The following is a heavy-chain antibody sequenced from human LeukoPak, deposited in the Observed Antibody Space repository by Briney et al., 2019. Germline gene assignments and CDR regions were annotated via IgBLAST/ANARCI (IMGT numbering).Heavy chain of an antibody. Sequence: GGSLRLSCAASGFTFSNHGMTWVRQAPGKGLEWVSAIEISGAVTYYADSVKGRFTISRDNSKNTLYLQMNGLRVEDTAIYYCATEIRLNDSWGQGTLVTVSS. CDR3: ATEIRLNDS. CDR1: GFTFSNHG. J-gene: IGHJ5*02. D-gene: IGHD3-16*01. V-gene: IGHV3-23*01. CDR2: IEISGAVT.